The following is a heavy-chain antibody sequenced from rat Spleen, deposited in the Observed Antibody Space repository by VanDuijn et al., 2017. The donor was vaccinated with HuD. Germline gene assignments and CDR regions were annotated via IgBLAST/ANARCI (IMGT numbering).Heavy chain of an antibody. Sequence: EVQLVESDGGLVQPGRSLKLSCAASGFTFSDYYMAWVRQAPTKGLEWVATISYDGSSTYYRDSVKGRFTISRDNAKSTLYLQMDSLRSEDTATYYCARGWDDWGQGVMVTVSS. CDR1: GFTFSDYY. V-gene: IGHV5-29*01. CDR2: ISYDGSST. CDR3: ARGWDD. J-gene: IGHJ2*01.